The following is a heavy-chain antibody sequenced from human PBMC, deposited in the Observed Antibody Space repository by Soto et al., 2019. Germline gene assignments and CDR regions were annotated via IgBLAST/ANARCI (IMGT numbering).Heavy chain of an antibody. J-gene: IGHJ6*02. V-gene: IGHV4-31*03. CDR3: ARDPQYGGVTYGMDV. CDR1: GGSISSGGYY. D-gene: IGHD3-10*01. Sequence: LSLTCTVSGGSISSGGYYWSWIRQHPGKGLEWIGYIYYSGSTYYNPSLKSRVTISVDTSKNQFSLKLSSVAAADTAVHYCARDPQYGGVTYGMDVWGQGTTVTVSS. CDR2: IYYSGST.